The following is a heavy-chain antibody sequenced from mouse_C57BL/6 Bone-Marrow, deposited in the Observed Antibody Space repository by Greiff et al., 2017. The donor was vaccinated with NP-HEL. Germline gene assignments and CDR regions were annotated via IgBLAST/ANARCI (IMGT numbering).Heavy chain of an antibody. CDR3: AIYYGYPWFAY. Sequence: VHVKQSGPELVKPGASVKISCKASGYSFTDYNMNWVKQSNGKSLEWIGVINPNYGTTSYNQKFKGKATLTVDQSSSTAYMQLNSLTSEDSAVYYCAIYYGYPWFAYWGQGTLVTVSA. J-gene: IGHJ3*01. CDR1: GYSFTDYN. V-gene: IGHV1-39*01. CDR2: INPNYGTT. D-gene: IGHD2-2*01.